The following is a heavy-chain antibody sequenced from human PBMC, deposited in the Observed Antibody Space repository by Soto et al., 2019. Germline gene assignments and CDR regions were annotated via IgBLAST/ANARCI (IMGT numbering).Heavy chain of an antibody. J-gene: IGHJ6*02. CDR1: GYTFTGYY. CDR3: ARSHRGYSYGESYYYGMDV. D-gene: IGHD5-18*01. V-gene: IGHV1-2*04. Sequence: ASVKVSCKASGYTFTGYYMHWVRQAPGQGLEWMGWINPNSGGTNYAQKFQGWVTMTRDTSISTAYMELSRLRSDDTAVYYCARSHRGYSYGESYYYGMDVWGQGTTVTVSS. CDR2: INPNSGGT.